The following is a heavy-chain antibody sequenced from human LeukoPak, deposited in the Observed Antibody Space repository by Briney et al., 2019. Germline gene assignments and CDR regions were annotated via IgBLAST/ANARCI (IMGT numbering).Heavy chain of an antibody. CDR2: ISDDGRHN. CDR1: GFTFSTYA. D-gene: IGHD2-2*01. J-gene: IGHJ6*03. V-gene: IGHV3-30*04. Sequence: GGSLRLSCATSGFTFSTYAMNWVRQAPGKGLEWVAVISDDGRHNYYADSVKGRFTISRDNSKSTLYLQMNSLRAEDTAVYYCARSMGCSSTSCYYYYYMDVWGKGTTVTVFS. CDR3: ARSMGCSSTSCYYYYYMDV.